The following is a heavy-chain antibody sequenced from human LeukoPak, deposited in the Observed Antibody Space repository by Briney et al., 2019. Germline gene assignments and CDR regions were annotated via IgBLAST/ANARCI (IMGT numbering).Heavy chain of an antibody. Sequence: SETLSLTCAVYGGSFSGYYWSWIRQPPGKGLEWIGEINHSGSTNYNPSLKSRVTISVDTSKNQFSLKLSSVTAADTAVYYCARERPPTTYYWYFDLWGRGTLVTVSS. V-gene: IGHV4-34*01. CDR3: ARERPPTTYYWYFDL. CDR1: GGSFSGYY. D-gene: IGHD6-25*01. CDR2: INHSGST. J-gene: IGHJ2*01.